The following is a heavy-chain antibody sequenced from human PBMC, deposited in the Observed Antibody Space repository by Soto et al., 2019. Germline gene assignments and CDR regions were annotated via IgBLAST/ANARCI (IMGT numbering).Heavy chain of an antibody. D-gene: IGHD3-22*01. CDR1: GGTFSSYA. CDR3: ARGSYYDSSGYPEGYYGMDV. CDR2: IIPIFGTA. J-gene: IGHJ6*02. V-gene: IGHV1-69*13. Sequence: SVKVSCKASGGTFSSYAISWVRQAPGQGLEWMGGIIPIFGTANYAQKFQGRVTITADESTSTAYMELSSLRSEDTAVYYCARGSYYDSSGYPEGYYGMDVWGQGATVTVSS.